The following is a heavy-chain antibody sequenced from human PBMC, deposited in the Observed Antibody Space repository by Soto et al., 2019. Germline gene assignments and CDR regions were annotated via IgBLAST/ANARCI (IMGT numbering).Heavy chain of an antibody. Sequence: QVQLQESGPGLVKPSETLSLTCTVSGGSISSYYWSWIRQPPGKGLEWIGYIYYSGSTNYNPSLKSRVTISVDTSKNQFSLKLSSVTAADTAVDYCARSRTTVTPSGFQHWGQGTLVTVSS. J-gene: IGHJ1*01. CDR3: ARSRTTVTPSGFQH. D-gene: IGHD4-17*01. CDR2: IYYSGST. CDR1: GGSISSYY. V-gene: IGHV4-59*01.